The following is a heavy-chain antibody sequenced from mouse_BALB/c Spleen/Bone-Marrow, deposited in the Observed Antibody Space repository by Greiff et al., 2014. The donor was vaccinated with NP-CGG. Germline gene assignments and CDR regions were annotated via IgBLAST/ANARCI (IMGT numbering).Heavy chain of an antibody. J-gene: IGHJ4*01. Sequence: DVKLVESGPGLVKPSQSLSLTCSATGYSITGGYYWNWVRQFPGNKLEWLGYISYDGSNHYNPSLTNRVSITRDTSKNQFFLKLNSVTTEDTGTYYCASVEVHAMDYWGQGTSVTVSS. V-gene: IGHV3-6*02. CDR1: GYSITGGYY. CDR3: ASVEVHAMDY. CDR2: ISYDGSN.